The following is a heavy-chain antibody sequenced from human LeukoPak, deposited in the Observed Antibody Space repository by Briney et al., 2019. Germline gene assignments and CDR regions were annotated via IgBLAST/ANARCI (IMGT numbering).Heavy chain of an antibody. CDR3: ARDIKVAGHDSYYYYYGMDV. Sequence: AGGSLRLSCAASGFTFSSYSMKWVRQAPGKGLEWVSSISSGSSYIYYADSVKGRFTISRDNDKNSLYLQMNSLRAEDTAVYYCARDIKVAGHDSYYYYYGMDVWGQGTTVTVSS. J-gene: IGHJ6*02. V-gene: IGHV3-21*01. D-gene: IGHD6-19*01. CDR1: GFTFSSYS. CDR2: ISSGSSYI.